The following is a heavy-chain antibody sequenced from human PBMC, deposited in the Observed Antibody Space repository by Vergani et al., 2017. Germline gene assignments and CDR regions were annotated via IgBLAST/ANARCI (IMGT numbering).Heavy chain of an antibody. D-gene: IGHD3-10*01. Sequence: QVQLQQWGAGVVKPSGTLSLTCAVFGESFSSFYWSWIRQPPGKGLEWIGEINNDGHTNYNPSLESRVTVSRDTAKNQFSLNLMSVTAADTAMDYCAVRPRVNLVGGEIVTERTFDYWSQGSLVTVSS. V-gene: IGHV4-34*02. CDR2: INNDGHT. CDR1: GESFSSFY. CDR3: AVRPRVNLVGGEIVTERTFDY. J-gene: IGHJ4*02.